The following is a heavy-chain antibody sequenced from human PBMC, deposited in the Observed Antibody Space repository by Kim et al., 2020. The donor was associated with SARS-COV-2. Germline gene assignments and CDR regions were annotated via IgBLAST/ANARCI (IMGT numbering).Heavy chain of an antibody. D-gene: IGHD1-26*01. CDR3: TTDSGTF. Sequence: GGSLRLSCATSGINFGDSWMTWIRQAPGKGLEWVGRIKDRAHGDTPDYAAPVKGRFTISKDESRRAVFLEMNNLKTEDTGRYYCTTDSGTFGGRGTMVIV. V-gene: IGHV3-15*01. CDR2: IKDRAHGDTP. CDR1: GINFGDSW. J-gene: IGHJ3*01.